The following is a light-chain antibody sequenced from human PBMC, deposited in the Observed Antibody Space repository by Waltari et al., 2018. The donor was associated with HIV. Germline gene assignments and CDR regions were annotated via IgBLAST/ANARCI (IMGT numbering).Light chain of an antibody. CDR1: SSDVGSYNR. CDR3: SSYAGARV. J-gene: IGLJ3*02. V-gene: IGLV2-23*02. CDR2: EVT. Sequence: QSALTQPASVSGSPGQSITISCTVTSSDVGSYNRVSWYQQYPGKAPKLIIYEVTKRPSGVPNRCSGSKSGNTASLTLSGLQADDEADYYCSSYAGARVFGGGTNLIVL.